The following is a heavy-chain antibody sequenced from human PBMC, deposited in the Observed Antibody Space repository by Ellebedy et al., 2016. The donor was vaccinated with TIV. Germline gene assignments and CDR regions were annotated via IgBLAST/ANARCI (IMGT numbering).Heavy chain of an antibody. CDR3: ARVEQWLVLEGAFDI. CDR2: ISYDGSNK. V-gene: IGHV3-30*03. CDR1: GFTFSSYG. J-gene: IGHJ3*02. D-gene: IGHD6-19*01. Sequence: GESLKISCAASGFTFSSYGMHWVRQAPGKGLEWVAVISYDGSNKYYADSVKGRFTISRDNAKNTLYLQMNSLRAEDTAVFYCARVEQWLVLEGAFDIWGQGTMVTVSS.